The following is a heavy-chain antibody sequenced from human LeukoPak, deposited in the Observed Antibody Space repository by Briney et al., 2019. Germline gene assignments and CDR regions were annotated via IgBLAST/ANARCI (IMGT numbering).Heavy chain of an antibody. V-gene: IGHV4-31*03. CDR1: GGSISSGGSR. J-gene: IGHJ4*02. CDR3: ARGGSYGDYYFDY. Sequence: SETLSLTCNVSGGSISSGGSRWSWIRQHPGKGLEWIGYIYYSGSTYYDPSLESRLTMSVDTSKNQFSLHLTSVTAADTAVYYCARGGSYGDYYFDYWGQGTLVTVSS. D-gene: IGHD4-17*01. CDR2: IYYSGST.